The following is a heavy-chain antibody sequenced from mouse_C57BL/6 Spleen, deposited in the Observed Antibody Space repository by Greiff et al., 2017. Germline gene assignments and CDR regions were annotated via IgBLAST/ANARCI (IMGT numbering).Heavy chain of an antibody. CDR1: GYTFTSYW. CDR3: ARGAYYGSTYWYFDV. D-gene: IGHD1-1*01. V-gene: IGHV1-52*01. Sequence: QVQLQQPGAELVRPGSSVKLSCKASGYTFTSYWMHWVKQRPIQGLEWIGNIDPSDSETPYNQKFKDKATLTVDKSSSTAYMQLSSLTSEDSAVYYCARGAYYGSTYWYFDVWGTGTTVTVSS. J-gene: IGHJ1*03. CDR2: IDPSDSET.